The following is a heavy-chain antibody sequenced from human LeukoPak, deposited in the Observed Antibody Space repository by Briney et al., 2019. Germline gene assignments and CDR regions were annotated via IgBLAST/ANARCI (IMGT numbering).Heavy chain of an antibody. V-gene: IGHV4-59*12. D-gene: IGHD6-19*01. CDR1: GGSISSYY. CDR3: ARENPWLGPGYYYYMDV. Sequence: SETLSLTCTVSGGSISSYYWSWIRQPPGKGLEWIGYIYYSGSTNYNPSLKSRVTISVDTSKNQFSLKLSSVTAADTAVYYCARENPWLGPGYYYYMDVWGKGTTVTISS. J-gene: IGHJ6*03. CDR2: IYYSGST.